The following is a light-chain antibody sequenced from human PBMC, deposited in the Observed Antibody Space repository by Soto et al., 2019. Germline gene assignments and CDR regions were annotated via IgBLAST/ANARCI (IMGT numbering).Light chain of an antibody. CDR1: SSDDGGYNY. CDR3: YSYAGSNNWV. J-gene: IGLJ3*02. CDR2: EVS. Sequence: QSALTQPPSASGSPGQSVTISCTGTSSDDGGYNYVSWYQQHPGKAPKLIIFEVSKRPSGVPDRFSGSKSGNTASLTVSGLQAEDEADYYCYSYAGSNNWVFGGGTKLTVL. V-gene: IGLV2-8*01.